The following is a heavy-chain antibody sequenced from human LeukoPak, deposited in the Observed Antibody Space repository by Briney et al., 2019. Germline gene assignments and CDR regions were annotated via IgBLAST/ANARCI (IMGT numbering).Heavy chain of an antibody. CDR3: GRDGDAYNFDF. CDR2: IKYDESYT. J-gene: IGHJ4*02. D-gene: IGHD1-1*01. Sequence: GGSLRLSCATSGFTLSLAWMHWARTPPGKGLEWVSRIKYDESYTNYAHPVRGQFTITRDNARNTLSLHMIGLRAKDTAVYFCGRDGDAYNFDFWGQGVLVTVSS. CDR1: GFTLSLAW. V-gene: IGHV3-74*01.